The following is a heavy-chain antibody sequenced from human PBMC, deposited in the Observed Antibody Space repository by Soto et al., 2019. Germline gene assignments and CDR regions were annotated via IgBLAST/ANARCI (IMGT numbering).Heavy chain of an antibody. CDR3: AKSSHADYDILTGSSPNYYYYYGMDV. CDR2: ISYDGSNK. J-gene: IGHJ6*02. V-gene: IGHV3-30*18. D-gene: IGHD3-9*01. Sequence: PGGSRRLSCAASGFTFSSYGMHWVRQAPGKGLEWVAVISYDGSNKYYADSVKGRFTISRDNSKNTLYLQMNSLRAEDTAVYHCAKSSHADYDILTGSSPNYYYYYGMDVWGQGTTVTVSS. CDR1: GFTFSSYG.